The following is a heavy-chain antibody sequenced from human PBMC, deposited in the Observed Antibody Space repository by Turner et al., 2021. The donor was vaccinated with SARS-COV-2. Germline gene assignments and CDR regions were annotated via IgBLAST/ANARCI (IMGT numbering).Heavy chain of an antibody. J-gene: IGHJ3*02. CDR1: VYTITELS. CDR3: ATGRDGYNCGAFHI. V-gene: IGHV1-24*01. CDR2: FEPEDGGT. D-gene: IGHD5-12*01. Sequence: QVHLVQSGAEVKRPGASVTFSCKVSVYTITELSIHWLRQAPGEGRKWMGGFEPEDGGTIYDQEVQGRVTMTEYTYKDKASMELSSLRSEATAVYYCATGRDGYNCGAFHIWGQGTMVTVSS.